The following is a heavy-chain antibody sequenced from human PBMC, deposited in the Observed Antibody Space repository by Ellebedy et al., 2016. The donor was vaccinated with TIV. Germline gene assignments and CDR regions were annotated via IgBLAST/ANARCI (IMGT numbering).Heavy chain of an antibody. V-gene: IGHV3-33*01. Sequence: PGGSLRLSCAASGFTFTNYHMHWVRQAPGKGLEWVALIWSDGSLEYYADSVKGRFTLSRDSSENTVYLHMNSLRADDTAAYYCAREVGGGQGDMDVWGQGTTVTVSS. CDR1: GFTFTNYH. CDR2: IWSDGSLE. J-gene: IGHJ6*02. CDR3: AREVGGGQGDMDV. D-gene: IGHD1-26*01.